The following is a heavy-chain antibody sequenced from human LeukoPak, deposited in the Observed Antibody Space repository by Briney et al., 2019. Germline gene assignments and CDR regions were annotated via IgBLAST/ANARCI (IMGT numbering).Heavy chain of an antibody. J-gene: IGHJ4*02. Sequence: SEALSLTCAVYGGSFSGYYWSWIHQPPGKGLEWIGEIHPSGSTYFNPSLESRVTMSLDTSKNQFSLRVTSVTAADTAMYYCARGNDSKKSGYWGQGTLVTVSS. D-gene: IGHD4-11*01. V-gene: IGHV4-34*01. CDR1: GGSFSGYY. CDR2: IHPSGST. CDR3: ARGNDSKKSGY.